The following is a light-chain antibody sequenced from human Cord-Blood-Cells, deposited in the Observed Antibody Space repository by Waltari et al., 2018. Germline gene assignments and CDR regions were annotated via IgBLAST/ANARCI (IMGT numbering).Light chain of an antibody. J-gene: IGLJ1*01. CDR1: SSDVGGYNY. Sequence: QSALTQPRSVSGSPGPSVTISCTGTSSDVGGYNYVSWYQQHPSKAPKLRSYEVSKRPSGVPDRFAGSKSGSTASLTICGLQAEDEADYYCCSYAGSYTYVFGTGAKVTVL. CDR2: EVS. CDR3: CSYAGSYTYV. V-gene: IGLV2-11*01.